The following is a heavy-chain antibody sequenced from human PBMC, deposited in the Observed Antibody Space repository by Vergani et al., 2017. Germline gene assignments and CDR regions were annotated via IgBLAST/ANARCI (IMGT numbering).Heavy chain of an antibody. Sequence: QVHLVESGGGVVQSGGSLRLYCVASGFTFSYFGMHWVRQTPGEGLECVAFIRPDENQQYYGDSVKGRFTISRDNSKNTVYLQMSSLRAEDTAVYYCVKDAPSLDHWGQGTLVTVSS. CDR3: VKDAPSLDH. CDR2: IRPDENQQ. J-gene: IGHJ4*02. CDR1: GFTFSYFG. V-gene: IGHV3-30*02.